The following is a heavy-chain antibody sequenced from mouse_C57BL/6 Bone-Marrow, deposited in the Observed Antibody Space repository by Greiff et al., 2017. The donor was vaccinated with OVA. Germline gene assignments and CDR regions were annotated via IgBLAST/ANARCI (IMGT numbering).Heavy chain of an antibody. CDR2: ISNGGGST. J-gene: IGHJ4*01. D-gene: IGHD2-4*01. V-gene: IGHV5-12*01. CDR3: ARYDYGSYYAMDY. Sequence: EVHLVESGGGLVQPGGSLKLSCAASGFTFSDYYMYWVRQTPEKRLEWVAYISNGGGSTYYPDTVKGRFTISRDNAKNTLYLQMSRLKSEDTAMYYGARYDYGSYYAMDYWGQGTSVTVSS. CDR1: GFTFSDYY.